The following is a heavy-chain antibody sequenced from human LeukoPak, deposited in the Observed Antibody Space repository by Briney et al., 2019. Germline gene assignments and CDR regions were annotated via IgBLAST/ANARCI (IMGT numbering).Heavy chain of an antibody. D-gene: IGHD3-10*01. Sequence: PSETLSLTCTVSGGSISSSSYYWGWIRQPPGKGLEWIGSIYYSGSTYYSPSLKSRVTISVDTSKNQFSLKLSSVTAADTAVYSCARGRGARGGYMDVWGKGTTVTISS. CDR2: IYYSGST. CDR3: ARGRGARGGYMDV. V-gene: IGHV4-39*07. J-gene: IGHJ6*03. CDR1: GGSISSSSYY.